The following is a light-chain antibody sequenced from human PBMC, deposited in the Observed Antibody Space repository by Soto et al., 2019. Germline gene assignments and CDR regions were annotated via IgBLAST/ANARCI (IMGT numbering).Light chain of an antibody. CDR2: GNN. V-gene: IGLV1-40*01. CDR3: QSFWV. Sequence: QSVLTQPPSVSGAPGQRVTISCTGSSSNIGAGFDVHWYQQFPGTAPKLLIYGNNNRPSGVPDRFSGSKSDTSASLAITGLPAEHEADYYCQSFWVFGGGTKLTVL. CDR1: SSNIGAGFD. J-gene: IGLJ3*02.